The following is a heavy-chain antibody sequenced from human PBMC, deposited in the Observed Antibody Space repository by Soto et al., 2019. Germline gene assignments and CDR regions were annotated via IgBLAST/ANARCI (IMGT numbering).Heavy chain of an antibody. CDR2: ISAYNGNT. CDR1: GYTFTSYG. V-gene: IGHV1-18*04. CDR3: ASHDYGDYAHYYYYYGMDV. Sequence: QVQLVQSGAEVKKPGASVKVSCKASGYTFTSYGISWVRQAPGQGLEWMGWISAYNGNTNYAQKLQGRVTMTTDTSTSTAYMELRSLRSDDTAVYYCASHDYGDYAHYYYYYGMDVWGQGTTDTVSS. D-gene: IGHD4-17*01. J-gene: IGHJ6*02.